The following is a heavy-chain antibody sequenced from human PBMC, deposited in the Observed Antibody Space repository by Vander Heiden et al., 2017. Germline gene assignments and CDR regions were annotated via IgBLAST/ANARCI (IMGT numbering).Heavy chain of an antibody. Sequence: EVQLVESGGGLVQPGGSLRLSCAASGFTFRSYSMNWVRQAPGKGLEWVSYISSSSSTIYYADSVKGRFTISRDNAKNSLYLQMNSLRDEDTAVYYCARDLGAYYDSSGYFSPGFDYWGQGTLVTVSS. CDR3: ARDLGAYYDSSGYFSPGFDY. D-gene: IGHD3-22*01. J-gene: IGHJ4*02. CDR1: GFTFRSYS. V-gene: IGHV3-48*02. CDR2: ISSSSSTI.